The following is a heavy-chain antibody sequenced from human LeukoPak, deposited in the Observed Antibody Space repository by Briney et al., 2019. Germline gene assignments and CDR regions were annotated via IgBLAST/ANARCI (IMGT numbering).Heavy chain of an antibody. Sequence: GGSLRLSCAASGFTFSSYSMNWVRQAPGKGLEWVSSISSSSSYIYYADTVKGRFTISRDNAKNSLYLQMNSLRAEDTAVYYCARAGYSSSWYGAYYYYGMDVWGQGTTVTVSS. V-gene: IGHV3-21*01. J-gene: IGHJ6*02. D-gene: IGHD6-13*01. CDR3: ARAGYSSSWYGAYYYYGMDV. CDR1: GFTFSSYS. CDR2: ISSSSSYI.